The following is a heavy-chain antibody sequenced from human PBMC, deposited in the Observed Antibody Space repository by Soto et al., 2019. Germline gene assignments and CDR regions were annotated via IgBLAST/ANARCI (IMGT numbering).Heavy chain of an antibody. CDR2: INHSGST. CDR3: ARGLRRCLQLIYFDY. V-gene: IGHV4-34*01. J-gene: IGHJ4*02. CDR1: GGSFSGYY. Sequence: PSETLSLTCAVYGGSFSGYYWSWIRQPPGKGLEWIGEINHSGSTNYNPSLKSRVTISVDTSKNQFSLKLSSVTAADTAVYYCARGLRRCLQLIYFDYWGQGTLVTVSS. D-gene: IGHD1-1*01.